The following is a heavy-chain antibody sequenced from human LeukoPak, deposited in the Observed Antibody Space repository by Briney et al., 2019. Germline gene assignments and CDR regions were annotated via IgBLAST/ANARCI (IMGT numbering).Heavy chain of an antibody. CDR2: ISSSGSTI. J-gene: IGHJ1*01. D-gene: IGHD3-10*01. CDR1: GFTFSDYY. V-gene: IGHV3-11*01. CDR3: AREANGLYYYGSGSYSQEYFQH. Sequence: GGSLRLSCAASGFTFSDYYMSWIRQAPGKGLEWVSYISSSGSTIYYADSVKGRFTISRDNAKNSLYLQMNSLRAEDTAVYYCAREANGLYYYGSGSYSQEYFQHWGQGTLVTVSS.